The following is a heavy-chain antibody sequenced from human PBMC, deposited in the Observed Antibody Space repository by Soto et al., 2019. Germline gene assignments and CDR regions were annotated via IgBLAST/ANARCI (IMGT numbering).Heavy chain of an antibody. CDR2: IYWDGDK. D-gene: IGHD6-19*01. CDR1: GFSLSTTSVG. CDR3: VYMPPQQWMSFSV. V-gene: IGHV2-5*04. J-gene: IGHJ3*01. Sequence: QIILKEYGPTLVKPTQTLTLTCNFSGFSLSTTSVGVGWIRQPPGKALEWLALIYWDGDKRYSPSQKRRLTITQDTSKNHVVLTTTNMEPVDRGTYYCVYMPPQQWMSFSVWGQGTMVIVSS.